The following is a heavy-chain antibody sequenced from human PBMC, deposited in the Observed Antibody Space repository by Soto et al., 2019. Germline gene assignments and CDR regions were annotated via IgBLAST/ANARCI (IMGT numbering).Heavy chain of an antibody. V-gene: IGHV3-21*01. CDR3: ARGTLTVTSTYYFDY. Sequence: PGGSLRLPCAASGFTFSSYSMNWVRQAPGKGLEWVSSISSSSSYIYYADSVKGRFTISRDNAKNSLYLQMNSLRAEDTAVYYCARGTLTVTSTYYFDYWGQGTLVTVSS. J-gene: IGHJ4*02. CDR2: ISSSSSYI. CDR1: GFTFSSYS. D-gene: IGHD4-17*01.